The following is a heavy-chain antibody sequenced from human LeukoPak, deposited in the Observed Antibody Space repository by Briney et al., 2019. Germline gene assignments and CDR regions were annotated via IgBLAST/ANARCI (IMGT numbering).Heavy chain of an antibody. J-gene: IGHJ4*02. CDR1: GFTFSSYS. D-gene: IGHD2-15*01. CDR2: ISSSSSYI. V-gene: IGHV3-21*01. CDR3: ARAGYCSGGSCYHDFDY. Sequence: KPGGSLRLSCAASGFTFSSYSMNWVRQAPGKGLEWVSSISSSSSYIYYADSVKGRFTISRDNAKNSLYLQMNSLRAEDTAAYYCARAGYCSGGSCYHDFDYWGQGTLSPSPQ.